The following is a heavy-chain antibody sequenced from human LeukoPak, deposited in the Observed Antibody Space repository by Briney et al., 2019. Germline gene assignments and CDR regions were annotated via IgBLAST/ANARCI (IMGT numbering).Heavy chain of an antibody. J-gene: IGHJ6*02. Sequence: SETLSLTCTVSDGSISSYYWSWIRQPPGKGLEWIGYIYYSGSTNYNPSLKSRVTISVDTSKNQFSLKLSSVTAADTAVYYCARGYYDFWSGYHPGGYYYYGMDVWGQGTTVTVSS. V-gene: IGHV4-59*01. CDR3: ARGYYDFWSGYHPGGYYYYGMDV. CDR1: DGSISSYY. CDR2: IYYSGST. D-gene: IGHD3-3*01.